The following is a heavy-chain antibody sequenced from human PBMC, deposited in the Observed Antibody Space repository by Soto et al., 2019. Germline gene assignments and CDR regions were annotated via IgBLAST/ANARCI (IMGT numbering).Heavy chain of an antibody. J-gene: IGHJ5*02. D-gene: IGHD6-13*01. Sequence: SETLSLTCTVSGGSISSGDYYWSWIRQPPGKGLEWIGYIYYSGSTYYNPSLKSRVTISVDTSKNQFSLKLSSVTAADTAVYYCARVRVSSSCGWFDPWGQGTLVTVSS. CDR2: IYYSGST. CDR1: GGSISSGDYY. V-gene: IGHV4-30-4*01. CDR3: ARVRVSSSCGWFDP.